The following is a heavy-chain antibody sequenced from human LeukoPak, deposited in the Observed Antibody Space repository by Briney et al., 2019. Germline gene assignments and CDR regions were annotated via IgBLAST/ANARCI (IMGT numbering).Heavy chain of an antibody. CDR2: TNPNSGYT. Sequence: ASVKVSCKASGYTFTSYDINWVRQAPGQGLEWMGWTNPNSGYTGYAQNFQGRVTMTRDTSISTASMELSSLRSEDTAVYYCARGNRLYSSSWSSLPFDIWGQGTMVTVS. D-gene: IGHD6-13*01. CDR1: GYTFTSYD. V-gene: IGHV1-8*01. J-gene: IGHJ3*02. CDR3: ARGNRLYSSSWSSLPFDI.